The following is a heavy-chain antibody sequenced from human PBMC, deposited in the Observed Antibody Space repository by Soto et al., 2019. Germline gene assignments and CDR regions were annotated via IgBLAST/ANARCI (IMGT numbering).Heavy chain of an antibody. CDR2: MYPSGGNT. CDR1: GYNFTSHY. CDR3: ARDLVHEFGVLLWFGEFQPGMDV. J-gene: IGHJ6*02. Sequence: GASVKVSCKASGYNFTSHYMHWVRQAPGQGLESMGIMYPSGGNTKYSQKFQGRVTITRDTSASTAYMELSSLRSEDTAVYYCARDLVHEFGVLLWFGEFQPGMDVWGQGTTVTVSS. V-gene: IGHV1-46*01. D-gene: IGHD3-10*01.